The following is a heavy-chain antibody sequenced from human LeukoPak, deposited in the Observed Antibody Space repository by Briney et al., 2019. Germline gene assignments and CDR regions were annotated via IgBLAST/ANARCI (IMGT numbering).Heavy chain of an antibody. CDR3: AKDLSSGNSI. J-gene: IGHJ4*02. V-gene: IGHV3-74*03. CDR2: ISNDRRST. D-gene: IGHD4-23*01. CDR1: GFTFSSSW. Sequence: GGSLRLSCAASGFTFSSSWMHWVRQAPGKGLFWVSRISNDRRSTAYAESVKGRFTISRDNAKNTLYLQMNTLSVEDTAVYYCAKDLSSGNSIWGQGALVTVSS.